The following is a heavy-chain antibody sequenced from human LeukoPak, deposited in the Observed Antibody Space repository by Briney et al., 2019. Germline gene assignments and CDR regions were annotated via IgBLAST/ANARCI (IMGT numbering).Heavy chain of an antibody. J-gene: IGHJ4*02. CDR1: GGTFSSYA. CDR2: IIPIFGTA. CDR3: ARGVWSGYSTFYYFDY. D-gene: IGHD3-3*01. V-gene: IGHV1-69*13. Sequence: SVKVSCKASGGTFSSYAISWVRQALGQGLEWMGGIIPIFGTANYAQKFQGRVTITADESTSTAYMELSSLRSEDTAVYYCARGVWSGYSTFYYFDYWGQGTLVTVSS.